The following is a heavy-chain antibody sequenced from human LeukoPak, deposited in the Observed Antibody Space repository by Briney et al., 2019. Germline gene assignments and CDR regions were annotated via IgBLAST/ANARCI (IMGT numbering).Heavy chain of an antibody. CDR3: ARALLRYCSSTSCYWFDP. J-gene: IGHJ5*02. CDR2: IIPIFGTA. V-gene: IGHV1-69*13. Sequence: SVKVSCKASGGTFSSYVISWVRQAPGQGLEWMGGIIPIFGTANHAQKFQGRVTITADESTSTAYMELSSLRSEDTAVYYCARALLRYCSSTSCYWFDPWGQGTLVTVSS. D-gene: IGHD2-2*01. CDR1: GGTFSSYV.